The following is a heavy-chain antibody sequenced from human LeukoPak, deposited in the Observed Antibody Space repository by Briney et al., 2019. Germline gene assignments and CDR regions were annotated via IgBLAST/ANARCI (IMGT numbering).Heavy chain of an antibody. J-gene: IGHJ4*02. V-gene: IGHV3-30*02. D-gene: IGHD3-22*01. CDR3: AKGGYYDTIDGFFDY. CDR1: GFTFSSYG. CDR2: IRYDGSNK. Sequence: GGSLRLSCAASGFTFSSYGMHWVRQAPGKGLEWVAFIRYDGSNKYYADSVKGRFTISRDNSKNTLYLQMNSLRAEDTAVYYCAKGGYYDTIDGFFDYWGQGTLVTVSS.